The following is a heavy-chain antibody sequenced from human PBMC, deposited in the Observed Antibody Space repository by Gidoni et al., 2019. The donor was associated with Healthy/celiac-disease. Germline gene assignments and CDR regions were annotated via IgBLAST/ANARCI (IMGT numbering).Heavy chain of an antibody. J-gene: IGHJ3*02. Sequence: QLQLQESGSGLVKPSQTLSLTCAVSGGSISSGGYSWRWIRQLPGKGLEWIGYIYHSGSTYYNPSLKSRVTISVDRSKNQFSLKLSSVTAADTAVYYCARVSGNQLQHDAFDIWGQGTMVTVSS. CDR3: ARVSGNQLQHDAFDI. CDR2: IYHSGST. D-gene: IGHD2-2*01. CDR1: GGSISSGGYS. V-gene: IGHV4-30-2*01.